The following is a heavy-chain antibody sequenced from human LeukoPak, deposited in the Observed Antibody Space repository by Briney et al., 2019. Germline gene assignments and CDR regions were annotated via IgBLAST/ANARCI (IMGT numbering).Heavy chain of an antibody. CDR1: GFTFSDYY. V-gene: IGHV3-11*04. CDR3: TREPLSRSPMVYAPDYYYYYYMDV. Sequence: PGGSLRLSCAASGFTFSDYYTRWIRQAPGEGLEWVSYISSSGSTIYYAHSVKGRFTISRDNAKHSLYLQMNSMRAEDTPVYYCTREPLSRSPMVYAPDYYYYYYMDVWGKGSTVTVSS. D-gene: IGHD2-8*01. CDR2: ISSSGSTI. J-gene: IGHJ6*03.